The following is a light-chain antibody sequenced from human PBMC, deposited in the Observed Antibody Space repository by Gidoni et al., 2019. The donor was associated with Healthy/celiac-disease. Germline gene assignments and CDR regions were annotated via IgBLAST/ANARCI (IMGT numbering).Light chain of an antibody. V-gene: IGKV3-15*01. CDR3: QQYNNWPPSIT. CDR2: GAS. J-gene: IGKJ5*01. CDR1: QRVSSN. Sequence: EIVMTQSPATLSVSPGERATLSCRASQRVSSNLAWYQQKPGQAPRLLIYGASTRATGIPARFSGSGSGTEFTLTISSLQSEDFAVYYCQQYNNWPPSITFGQGTRLEIK.